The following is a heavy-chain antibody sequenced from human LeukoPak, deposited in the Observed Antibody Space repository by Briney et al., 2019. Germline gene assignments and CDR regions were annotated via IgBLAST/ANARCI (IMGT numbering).Heavy chain of an antibody. CDR1: GGSFSGYY. CDR3: ARAPQGYDFWSGYTGPMTD. D-gene: IGHD3-3*01. Sequence: PSETLSLTCAVYGGSFSGYYWSWIRQPPGKGLEWIGEINHSGSTNYNPSLKSRVTISVDTSKNQFSLKLSSVTAADTAVYYCARAPQGYDFWSGYTGPMTDWGQGTLVTVSS. CDR2: INHSGST. V-gene: IGHV4-34*01. J-gene: IGHJ4*02.